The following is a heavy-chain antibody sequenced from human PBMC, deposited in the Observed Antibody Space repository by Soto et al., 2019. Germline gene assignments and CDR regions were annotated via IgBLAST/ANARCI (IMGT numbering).Heavy chain of an antibody. CDR2: IYTTGST. CDR1: GGSISTYF. J-gene: IGHJ4*02. Sequence: SETLSLTCTVSGGSISTYFWSWIRQPAGGGLEWIGRIYTTGSTNYNPSLESRVTMSLDTSRNQFSLKLSSVTAADTAVYYCASQGYYYGSGGYYNQYYFDYWGQGTLVTVSS. V-gene: IGHV4-4*07. D-gene: IGHD3-10*01. CDR3: ASQGYYYGSGGYYNQYYFDY.